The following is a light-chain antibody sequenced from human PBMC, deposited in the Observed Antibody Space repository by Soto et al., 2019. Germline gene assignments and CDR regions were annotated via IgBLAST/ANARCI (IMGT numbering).Light chain of an antibody. CDR2: EVS. J-gene: IGLJ1*01. CDR3: SSYTSSSTFYV. Sequence: QSALTQPASVSGSPGQSITISCTGTSSDVGGYNYVSWYQQHPGKAPKLMIYEVSNRPSGVSNRFSGSKSGNTASLTISGLQAEDEADYYCSSYTSSSTFYVFGTGNKATVL. V-gene: IGLV2-14*01. CDR1: SSDVGGYNY.